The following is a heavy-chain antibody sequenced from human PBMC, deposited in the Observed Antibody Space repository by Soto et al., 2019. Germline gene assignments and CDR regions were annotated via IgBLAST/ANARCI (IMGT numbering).Heavy chain of an antibody. CDR1: GGSISSYY. D-gene: IGHD3-10*01. V-gene: IGHV4-59*08. CDR3: ARHRGPTGPNY. Sequence: SETLSLTCTVCGGSISSYYLSWIRQPQGKGLEWIGYMYHSGSTNHNPSLKSRVTISVDTSKNQLSLNLRSVTAADTAVYYCARHRGPTGPNYWGQGTLVTVSS. J-gene: IGHJ4*02. CDR2: MYHSGST.